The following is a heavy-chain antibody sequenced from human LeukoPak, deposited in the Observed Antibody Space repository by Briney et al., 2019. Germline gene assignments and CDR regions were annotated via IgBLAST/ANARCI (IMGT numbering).Heavy chain of an antibody. Sequence: QPGRSLRLSCAASGFTFSSYGMHWVRQAPGKGLEWVAVIWYDGSNKYYADSVKGRFTISRDSSKNTLYLQMNSLRAEDTAVYYCAKESACTSTSCHFDYWGQGTLVTVSS. CDR2: IWYDGSNK. J-gene: IGHJ4*02. V-gene: IGHV3-33*06. CDR3: AKESACTSTSCHFDY. D-gene: IGHD2-2*01. CDR1: GFTFSSYG.